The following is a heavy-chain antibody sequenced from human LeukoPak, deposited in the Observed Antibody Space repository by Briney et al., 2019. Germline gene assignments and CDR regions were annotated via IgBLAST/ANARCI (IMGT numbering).Heavy chain of an antibody. V-gene: IGHV3-48*02. D-gene: IGHD6-13*01. CDR3: ARDRGSSSWPYFDY. CDR1: GFTFSSLA. J-gene: IGHJ4*02. CDR2: ISGSSSNI. Sequence: GGSLRLSCAASGFTFSSLAMNWVRQAPGKGLEWVSLISGSSSNIYYADSVKGRFTISRDNAKNSLYLQMNSLRDEDTAVYYCARDRGSSSWPYFDYWGQGTVVTVSS.